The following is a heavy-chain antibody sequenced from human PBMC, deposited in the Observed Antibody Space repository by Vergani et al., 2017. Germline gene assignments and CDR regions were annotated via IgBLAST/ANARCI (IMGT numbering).Heavy chain of an antibody. CDR1: GGSISSSSYY. CDR2: IYYSGST. J-gene: IGHJ4*02. Sequence: QLQLQESGPGLVKPSETLSLTCTVSGGSISSSSYYWGWIRQPPGKGLEWIGSIYYSGSTYYNPSLKSRVPISVDTSKNQFSLKLSSVTAADTAVYYCARANYYDSSGYYPASPTFDYWGQGTLVTVSS. V-gene: IGHV4-39*07. D-gene: IGHD3-22*01. CDR3: ARANYYDSSGYYPASPTFDY.